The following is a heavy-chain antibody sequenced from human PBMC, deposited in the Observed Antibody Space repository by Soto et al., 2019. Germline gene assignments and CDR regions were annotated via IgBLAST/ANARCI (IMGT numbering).Heavy chain of an antibody. Sequence: SETLSLTXTVSGGSISSGGYYWSWIRQHPGKGLEWIGYVYYSGSTYYNPSLKSRVTISVDTSKNQFSLKLSSVTAADTAVYYCARTMQQWASYYFDYWGQGTLVTVSS. CDR1: GGSISSGGYY. CDR2: VYYSGST. D-gene: IGHD6-19*01. J-gene: IGHJ4*02. CDR3: ARTMQQWASYYFDY. V-gene: IGHV4-31*02.